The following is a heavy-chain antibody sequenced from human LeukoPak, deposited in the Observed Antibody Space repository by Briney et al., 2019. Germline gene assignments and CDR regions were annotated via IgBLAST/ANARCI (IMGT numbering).Heavy chain of an antibody. CDR1: GGSISSGGYY. J-gene: IGHJ4*02. V-gene: IGHV4-31*03. Sequence: PSETLSLTCTVSGGSISSGGYYWSWIRQHPGKGLEWIGYIYYSGSTYYNPSLKGRVTISVDTSKNQFSLKLSSVTAADTAVYYCARLHCGGDCLYFDSWGQGTLVTVSS. D-gene: IGHD2-21*02. CDR3: ARLHCGGDCLYFDS. CDR2: IYYSGST.